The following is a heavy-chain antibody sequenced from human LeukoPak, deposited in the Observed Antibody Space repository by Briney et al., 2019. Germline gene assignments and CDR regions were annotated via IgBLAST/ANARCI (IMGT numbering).Heavy chain of an antibody. D-gene: IGHD1-26*01. J-gene: IGHJ3*02. CDR3: AREPQWELLRAFDI. CDR1: GGSLSFYY. V-gene: IGHV4-34*01. Sequence: SETLSLTCGVSGGSLSFYYWSWIRQSPGKGLEWIAEISQNGDSNYNMSLKSRVTISLDKSKNQVSLKLNSVTAADTAVYYCAREPQWELLRAFDIWGQGTMVTVSS. CDR2: ISQNGDS.